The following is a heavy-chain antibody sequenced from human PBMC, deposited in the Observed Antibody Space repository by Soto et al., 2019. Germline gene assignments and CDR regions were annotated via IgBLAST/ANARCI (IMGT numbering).Heavy chain of an antibody. V-gene: IGHV4-59*01. CDR1: GGSISTYY. J-gene: IGHJ4*02. CDR3: ARGPHYYDSSGYYGPFDY. Sequence: SETLSLTCTVSGGSISTYYWTWIRQPPGKGLEWIGYVYYSGSTNYNPSLKSRVTLSVDTSKNQFSLKLSSVTAADTAVYYCARGPHYYDSSGYYGPFDYWGQGTLVTV. D-gene: IGHD3-22*01. CDR2: VYYSGST.